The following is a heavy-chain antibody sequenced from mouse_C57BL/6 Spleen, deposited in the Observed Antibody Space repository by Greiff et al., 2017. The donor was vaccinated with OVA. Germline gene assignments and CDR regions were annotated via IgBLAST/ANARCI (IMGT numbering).Heavy chain of an antibody. CDR3: ARNGDYSNLLYYSDY. CDR1: GFSLTSYA. Sequence: VKLQESGPGLVAPSQSLSITCTVSGFSLTSYAISWVRQPPGKGLEWLGVIWTGGGTNYNSALKSRLSISKDNSKSQVFLKMNSLQTDDTARYYCARNGDYSNLLYYSDYWGQGTTLTVSS. D-gene: IGHD2-5*01. V-gene: IGHV2-9-1*01. CDR2: IWTGGGT. J-gene: IGHJ2*01.